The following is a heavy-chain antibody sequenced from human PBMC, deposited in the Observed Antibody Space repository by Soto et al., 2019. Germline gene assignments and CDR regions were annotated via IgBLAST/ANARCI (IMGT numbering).Heavy chain of an antibody. J-gene: IGHJ4*02. CDR3: ARVAY. CDR1: GFTFSSYS. Sequence: GGSLRLSCAASGFTFSSYSMNWVRQVPGKGLEWVASISSGSSDTWYADSVKGRFIISRDNAQNSLFLQMNTLRPEDTAMYYCARVAYWGPGTQVTVSS. CDR2: ISSGSSDT. V-gene: IGHV3-21*01.